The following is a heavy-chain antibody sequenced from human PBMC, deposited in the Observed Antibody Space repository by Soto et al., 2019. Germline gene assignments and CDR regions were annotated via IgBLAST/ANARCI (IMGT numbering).Heavy chain of an antibody. D-gene: IGHD2-2*01. V-gene: IGHV4-31*03. CDR2: IYYSGST. Sequence: SETLSLTCTVSGGSISSGGYYWSWIRQHPGKGLEWIGYIYYSGSTYYNPSLKSRVTISVDTSKNQFSLKLSSVTAADTAVYYCAREVVVVPAAIERWFDPWGQGTLVTVYS. CDR3: AREVVVVPAAIERWFDP. CDR1: GGSISSGGYY. J-gene: IGHJ5*02.